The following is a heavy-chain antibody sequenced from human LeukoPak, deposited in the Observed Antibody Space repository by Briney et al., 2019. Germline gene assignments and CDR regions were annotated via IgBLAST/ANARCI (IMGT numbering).Heavy chain of an antibody. D-gene: IGHD5-24*01. Sequence: PSETLSLTCTVSGGSISSGGYYWSWIRQHPGKGLEWIGYIYYSGSTYYNPSLKSRVTISVDTSKNQFSLKLSSVTAADTAVYYCASTGGMATTKDYFDYWGQGTLVTVSS. J-gene: IGHJ4*02. CDR1: GGSISSGGYY. V-gene: IGHV4-31*03. CDR2: IYYSGST. CDR3: ASTGGMATTKDYFDY.